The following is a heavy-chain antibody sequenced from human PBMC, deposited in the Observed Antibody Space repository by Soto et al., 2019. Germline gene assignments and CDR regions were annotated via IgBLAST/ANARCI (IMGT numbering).Heavy chain of an antibody. V-gene: IGHV1-18*01. D-gene: IGHD2-15*01. Sequence: ASVKVSCKASGYTFTSHSISWVRQAPGQGLEWMGWISAYNGNTNYAQKLEGRVTMTTDTSTSTAYMELRSLRSDDTAVYYCARDRGPGYCSGGSCYPGYYGMDVWGQGTTVTVSS. J-gene: IGHJ6*02. CDR3: ARDRGPGYCSGGSCYPGYYGMDV. CDR2: ISAYNGNT. CDR1: GYTFTSHS.